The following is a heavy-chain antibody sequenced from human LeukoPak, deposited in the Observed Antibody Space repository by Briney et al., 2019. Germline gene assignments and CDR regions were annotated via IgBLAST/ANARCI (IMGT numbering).Heavy chain of an antibody. CDR3: AKDQRIAVAGEFDY. J-gene: IGHJ4*02. V-gene: IGHV3-23*01. D-gene: IGHD6-19*01. CDR1: GFTFSSYA. Sequence: PGGSLRLSCAASGFTFSSYAMSWVRQAPGKGLEWVLAISGSGGSTYYADSVKGRFTISRDNSKNTLYLQMNSLRAEDTAVYYCAKDQRIAVAGEFDYWGQGTLVTVSS. CDR2: ISGSGGST.